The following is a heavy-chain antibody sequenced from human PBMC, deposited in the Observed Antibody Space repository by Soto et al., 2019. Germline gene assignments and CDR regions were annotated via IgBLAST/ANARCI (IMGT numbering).Heavy chain of an antibody. CDR1: GGSISSGGYY. D-gene: IGHD3-10*01. J-gene: IGHJ6*02. V-gene: IGHV4-31*03. CDR3: AKTAPITMVRGVISPLYNYFAMDV. CDR2: IYYSGST. Sequence: SETLSLTCTVSGGSISSGGYYWSWIRQHPGKGLEWIGHIYYSGSTYYNPSLKSRVTISVDTSKNQFSLKLSSVTAADTAVYYCAKTAPITMVRGVISPLYNYFAMDVWGQGTTVT.